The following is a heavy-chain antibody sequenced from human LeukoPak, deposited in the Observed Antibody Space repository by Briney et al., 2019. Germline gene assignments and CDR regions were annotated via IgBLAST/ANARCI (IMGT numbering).Heavy chain of an antibody. CDR1: GFTFSSYW. J-gene: IGHJ4*02. Sequence: PGGSLRLSCAASGFTFSSYWMHWVRQAPGKGLVWVSRINSDGSSTSYADSVKGRFTISRDNAKNTLYLQMNSLRAEDTAVYYCGRGGDYCSGGSCYSSLSDYWGQGTLVAVSS. V-gene: IGHV3-74*01. D-gene: IGHD2-15*01. CDR2: INSDGSST. CDR3: GRGGDYCSGGSCYSSLSDY.